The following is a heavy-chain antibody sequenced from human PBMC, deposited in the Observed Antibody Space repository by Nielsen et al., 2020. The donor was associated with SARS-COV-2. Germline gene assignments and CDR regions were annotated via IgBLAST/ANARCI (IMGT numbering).Heavy chain of an antibody. CDR1: GFSFRDSY. Sequence: GGSLRLSCAASGFSFRDSYMSWIRQAPGKGLEWISYISSSSAYTKYADSLKGRFTISRDNAKNSLYLQMNSLRVDDTAVYYCAKSGYCNGGICYSTEYFQDWGQGTLVTVSS. J-gene: IGHJ1*01. V-gene: IGHV3-11*03. CDR3: AKSGYCNGGICYSTEYFQD. CDR2: ISSSSAYT. D-gene: IGHD2-15*01.